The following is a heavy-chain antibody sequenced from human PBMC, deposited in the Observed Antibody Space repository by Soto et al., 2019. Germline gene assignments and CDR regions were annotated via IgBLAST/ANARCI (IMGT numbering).Heavy chain of an antibody. CDR2: IKSKTDGGTT. V-gene: IGHV3-15*01. J-gene: IGHJ4*02. Sequence: GGSLRLSCAASGFTFSNAWMSWVRQAPGKGLELVGRIKSKTDGGTTDYAAPVKGRFTISRDDSKNTLYLQMNSLKTEDTAVYYCTTEERTARDEVRILDYWGQGTLVTVSS. CDR1: GFTFSNAW. CDR3: TTEERTARDEVRILDY. D-gene: IGHD1-1*01.